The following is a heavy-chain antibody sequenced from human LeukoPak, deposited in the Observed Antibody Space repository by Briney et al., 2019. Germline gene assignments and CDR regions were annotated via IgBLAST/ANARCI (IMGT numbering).Heavy chain of an antibody. V-gene: IGHV4-4*02. J-gene: IGHJ4*02. CDR1: GGSISSSNW. CDR3: ARADPNYYDSSGYYYLD. CDR2: IYHSGST. Sequence: PSGTLSLTCAASGGSISSSNWWSWVRQPPGKGLEWIGEIYHSGSTNYNPSLKSRVTISVDKSKNQFSLKLSSVTAADTAVYYCARADPNYYDSSGYYYLDWGQGTLVTVSS. D-gene: IGHD3-22*01.